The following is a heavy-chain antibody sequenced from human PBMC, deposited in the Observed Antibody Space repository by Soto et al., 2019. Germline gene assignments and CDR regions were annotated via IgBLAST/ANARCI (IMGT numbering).Heavy chain of an antibody. Sequence: GGSLRLSCAASGFTFRDFTTYAVHWVRQTPGQGLEWVAVIWYDGSKKYYVDSVKGRLTISRDNSNNMLFLQMNTLRADDTAVYYCGRGKGPYYYYMDVWGKGTTVTVSS. CDR3: GRGKGPYYYYMDV. CDR2: IWYDGSKK. CDR1: GFTFRDFTTYA. V-gene: IGHV3-33*01. J-gene: IGHJ6*03.